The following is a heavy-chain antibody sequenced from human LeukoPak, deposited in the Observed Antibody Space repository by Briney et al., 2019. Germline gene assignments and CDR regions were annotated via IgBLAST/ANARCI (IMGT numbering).Heavy chain of an antibody. CDR1: GYMFTNYA. J-gene: IGHJ6*02. CDR2: INPGNGDT. D-gene: IGHD1-1*01. Sequence: ASVKLSCKASGYMFTNYAVQWVRQAPGQRLEWLGWINPGNGDTRYSQKFQGRVTITGDTPATTVYMELNSLTAEDTAVYYCSRDRWHCRVNCDSVYYYSLDVWGQGTTVAVSS. CDR3: SRDRWHCRVNCDSVYYYSLDV. V-gene: IGHV1-3*01.